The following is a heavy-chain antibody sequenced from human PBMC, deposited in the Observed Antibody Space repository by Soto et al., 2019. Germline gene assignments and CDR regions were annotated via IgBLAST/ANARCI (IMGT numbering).Heavy chain of an antibody. CDR2: INHSGST. CDR1: GGSFSGYY. J-gene: IGHJ6*02. V-gene: IGHV4-34*01. Sequence: ASETLSLTCAVYGGSFSGYYWSWIRQPPGKGLEWIGEINHSGSTNYNPSLKSRVTISVDTSKNQFSLKLSSVTAADTAVYYCARMKARLGYCSSTSCSIYYYYGMDVWGQGTTVTVSS. D-gene: IGHD2-2*01. CDR3: ARMKARLGYCSSTSCSIYYYYGMDV.